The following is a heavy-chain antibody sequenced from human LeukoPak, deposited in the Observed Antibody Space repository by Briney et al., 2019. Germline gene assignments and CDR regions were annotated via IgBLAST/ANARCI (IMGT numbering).Heavy chain of an antibody. D-gene: IGHD1-26*01. CDR1: GYSFPSYW. Sequence: GESLKISCKGSGYSFPSYWIGWVRQMPGKGLEWMGIIYPDDSDTRYSPSFQGQVTISADKSINTAYLQWSSLKAPDTAMYYCARRGGGSYSYFDYWGQGTLVTVSS. J-gene: IGHJ4*02. V-gene: IGHV5-51*01. CDR3: ARRGGGSYSYFDY. CDR2: IYPDDSDT.